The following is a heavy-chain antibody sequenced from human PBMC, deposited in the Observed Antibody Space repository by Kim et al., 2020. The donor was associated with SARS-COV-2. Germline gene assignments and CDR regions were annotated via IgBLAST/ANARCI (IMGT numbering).Heavy chain of an antibody. J-gene: IGHJ5*02. V-gene: IGHV1-2*02. CDR2: INPNSGGT. CDR1: GYTFTGYD. Sequence: ASVKVSCKASGYTFTGYDMHWVRQAPGQGLEWMGWINPNSGGTNYAQKFQGRVTITRDTSISTAYMELSRLRSDDTAVYYCARAPEPDYYDSSGYYSGPNWFDPWGQGTLVTVSS. D-gene: IGHD3-22*01. CDR3: ARAPEPDYYDSSGYYSGPNWFDP.